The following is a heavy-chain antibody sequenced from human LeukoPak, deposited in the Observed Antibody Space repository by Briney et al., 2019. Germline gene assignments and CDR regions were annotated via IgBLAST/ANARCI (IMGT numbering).Heavy chain of an antibody. Sequence: GASVKVSCKTSGYTFTSYYMHWVRQAPGQGLEWMGWINPNSGGTNYAQKFQGRVTMTRDTSISTAYMELSRLRSDDTAVYYCARASPYYDILTGYHDAFDIWGQGTMVTVSS. V-gene: IGHV1-2*02. CDR2: INPNSGGT. J-gene: IGHJ3*02. CDR1: GYTFTSYY. CDR3: ARASPYYDILTGYHDAFDI. D-gene: IGHD3-9*01.